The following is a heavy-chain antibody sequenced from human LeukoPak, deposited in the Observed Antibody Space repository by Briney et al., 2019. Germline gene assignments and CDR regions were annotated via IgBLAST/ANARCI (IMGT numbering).Heavy chain of an antibody. D-gene: IGHD4-17*01. V-gene: IGHV4-39*07. CDR2: IYYSGST. CDR3: ARVNGGYIMFSNYYYYYMDV. J-gene: IGHJ6*03. CDR1: GGSISSSSYY. Sequence: SETLSLTCTVSGGSISSSSYYWGWIRQPPGKGLEWIGSIYYSGSTYYNPSLKSRVTISVDTSKNQFSLKLSSVTAADTAVYYCARVNGGYIMFSNYYYYYMDVWGKGTTVTVSS.